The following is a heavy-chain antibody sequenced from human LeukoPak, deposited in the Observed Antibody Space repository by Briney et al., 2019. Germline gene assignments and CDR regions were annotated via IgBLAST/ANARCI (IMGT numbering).Heavy chain of an antibody. CDR2: IYYSGST. Sequence: PSETLSLTYTVSGGSISSSSYYWGWIRQPPGKGLEWIGSIYYSGSTYYNPSLKSRVTISVDTSKNQFSLKLSSVTAADTAVYYCARGRPRSLKCGFDYWGQGTLVTVSS. D-gene: IGHD1-14*01. CDR3: ARGRPRSLKCGFDY. CDR1: GGSISSSSYY. J-gene: IGHJ4*02. V-gene: IGHV4-39*07.